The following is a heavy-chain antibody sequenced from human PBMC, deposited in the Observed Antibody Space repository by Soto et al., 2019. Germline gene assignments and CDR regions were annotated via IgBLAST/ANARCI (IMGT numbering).Heavy chain of an antibody. CDR1: GGSISSSSYY. Sequence: SETLSLTCTVSGGSISSSSYYWGWIRQPPGKGLEWIGSIYYSGSTYYNPSLKSRVTISVDTSKNQFSLKLSSVTAADTAVYYCARLDSDDFWSGYWLSWGQGTLVTVSS. J-gene: IGHJ4*02. CDR3: ARLDSDDFWSGYWLS. V-gene: IGHV4-39*01. D-gene: IGHD3-3*01. CDR2: IYYSGST.